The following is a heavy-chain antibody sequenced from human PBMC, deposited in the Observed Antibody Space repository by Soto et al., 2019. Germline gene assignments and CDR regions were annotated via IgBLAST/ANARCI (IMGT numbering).Heavy chain of an antibody. CDR3: ARASGYVSGWYHDY. Sequence: QVQLVQSGAEVRKPGSSVKVSCKASGGTFSSDAVSWVRQAPGQGLEWMGGLIPILGTTHYAQKFQGRVTITAYESTNTAYMELSSLRPDDTAVYYCARASGYVSGWYHDYWGQGTRVTVSS. CDR1: GGTFSSDA. CDR2: LIPILGTT. J-gene: IGHJ4*02. V-gene: IGHV1-69*01. D-gene: IGHD6-19*01.